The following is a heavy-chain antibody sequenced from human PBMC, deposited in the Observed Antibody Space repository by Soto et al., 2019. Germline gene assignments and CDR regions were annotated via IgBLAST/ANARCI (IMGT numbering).Heavy chain of an antibody. CDR1: GGSISSGGYS. D-gene: IGHD3-10*01. CDR2: IYHSGST. Sequence: KPSETLSLTCAVSGGSISSGGYSWSWIRQPPGKGLEWIGYIYHSGSTYYNPSLKSRVTISVDRSKNQFSLKLSSVTAADTAVYYFARTNYYGSGSYFLNYFDYWGQGTLVTVSS. V-gene: IGHV4-30-2*01. J-gene: IGHJ4*02. CDR3: ARTNYYGSGSYFLNYFDY.